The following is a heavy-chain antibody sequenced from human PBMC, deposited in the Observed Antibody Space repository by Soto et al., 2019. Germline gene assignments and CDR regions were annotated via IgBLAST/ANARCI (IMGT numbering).Heavy chain of an antibody. CDR1: GGSISSSSYY. J-gene: IGHJ4*02. V-gene: IGHV4-39*01. D-gene: IGHD2-2*02. CDR3: ARLIRCKTTSCYIDY. Sequence: SETLSLTCTVSGGSISSSSYYWAWVRQPPGKGLEWIGSIYYSGTTYYNPSLKSRVTISEDTSKNQFSLKLSSVTAADTAVFYCARLIRCKTTSCYIDYWGQGTLVTVSS. CDR2: IYYSGTT.